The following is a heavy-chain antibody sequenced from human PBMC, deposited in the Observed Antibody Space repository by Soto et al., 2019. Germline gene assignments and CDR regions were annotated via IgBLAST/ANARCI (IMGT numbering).Heavy chain of an antibody. CDR1: GGSISSSSYY. J-gene: IGHJ6*02. CDR2: IYYSGST. CDR3: AFSEVAGRRYYYGMDV. Sequence: PSETLSLTCTVSGGSISSSSYYWGWIRQPPGKGLEWIGSIYYSGSTNYNPSLKSRVTISVDTSKNQFSLKLSSVTAADTAVYYCAFSEVAGRRYYYGMDVWGRGTTVTVSS. V-gene: IGHV4-39*07. D-gene: IGHD6-19*01.